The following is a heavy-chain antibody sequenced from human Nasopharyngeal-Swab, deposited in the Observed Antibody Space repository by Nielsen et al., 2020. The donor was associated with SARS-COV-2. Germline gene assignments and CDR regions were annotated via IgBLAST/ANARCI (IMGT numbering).Heavy chain of an antibody. D-gene: IGHD3-22*01. Sequence: SETLSLTCTVSGYSFSSGYDWGWIRQPPGKGLEWIGSIYHSGSTYYNPSLKSRVTISVDTSKNQFSLKLSSVTAADTAVYYCARVPITVIIGDAFDIWGQGTMVTVSS. CDR1: GYSFSSGYD. CDR2: IYHSGST. CDR3: ARVPITVIIGDAFDI. V-gene: IGHV4-38-2*02. J-gene: IGHJ3*02.